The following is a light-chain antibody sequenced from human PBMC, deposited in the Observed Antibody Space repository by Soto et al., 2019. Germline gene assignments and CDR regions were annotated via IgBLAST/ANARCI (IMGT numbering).Light chain of an antibody. CDR1: QSVRSNY. CDR3: QQYGGSPYS. J-gene: IGKJ2*03. V-gene: IGKV3-20*01. Sequence: EIVLTQSPGTLSLSPGERATLSCRASQSVRSNYLAWYQRKPGQAPRLLIYGASTRATGIPDRFSGTGSGTDFPLTISRLEPEDFAVYYCQQYGGSPYSFGQGTKLEIK. CDR2: GAS.